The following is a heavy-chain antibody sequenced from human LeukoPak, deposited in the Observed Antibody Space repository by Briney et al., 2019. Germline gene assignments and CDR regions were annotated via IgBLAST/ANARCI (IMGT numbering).Heavy chain of an antibody. CDR1: GFTFSSYW. CDR2: IKQDGSEK. V-gene: IGHV3-7*01. CDR3: ARTFQRITMIVVVTYFDY. D-gene: IGHD3-22*01. Sequence: GGSLRLSCAASGFTFSSYWMSWVRQAPGKGLEWVANIKQDGSEKYYVDSVKGRFTISRENAKKSLYLQMNSLRAEDTAVYYCARTFQRITMIVVVTYFDYWGQGTLVTVSS. J-gene: IGHJ4*02.